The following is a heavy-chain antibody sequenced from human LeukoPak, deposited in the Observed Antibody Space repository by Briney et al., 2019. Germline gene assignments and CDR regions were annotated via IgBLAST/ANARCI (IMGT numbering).Heavy chain of an antibody. V-gene: IGHV3-7*01. CDR2: IKQGGNEK. D-gene: IGHD1/OR15-1a*01. CDR1: GFTFSEYW. Sequence: GGSLRLSCVASGFTFSEYWMTWVRQAPGKGLEWVAKIKQGGNEKYYVDSVKGRFTISRDDAKNSLSLQMNSLRAEDTAVYYCASTNSLDYWGQGALVIVSS. CDR3: ASTNSLDY. J-gene: IGHJ4*02.